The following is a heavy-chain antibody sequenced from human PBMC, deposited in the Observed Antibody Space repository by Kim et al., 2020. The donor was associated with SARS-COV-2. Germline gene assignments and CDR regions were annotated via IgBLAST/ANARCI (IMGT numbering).Heavy chain of an antibody. CDR3: ARDTLDFWSGPIGVGIVDY. CDR2: ISSSGSTI. V-gene: IGHV3-48*03. CDR1: GFTFTSYE. Sequence: GGSLRLSCAASGFTFTSYEMNWVRQAPGKGLEWVSYISSSGSTIYYADSVKGRFTISRDNAKNSLYLEMNSLRAEDTAVYYCARDTLDFWSGPIGVGIVDYWGQGTLVTVSS. J-gene: IGHJ4*02. D-gene: IGHD3-3*01.